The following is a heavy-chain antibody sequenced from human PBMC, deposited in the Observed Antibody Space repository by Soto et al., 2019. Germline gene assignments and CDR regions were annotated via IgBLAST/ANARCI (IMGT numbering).Heavy chain of an antibody. CDR3: ASRSSGWYFDY. D-gene: IGHD6-19*01. J-gene: IGHJ4*02. Sequence: EVQLLESGGGLVQPGGSLRLSCAASGFTFSSYAMNWVRQAPGKGLEWVSVISGSGGSTYYADSVKGRFTISRDNSKNTLYQQMNSLRVEDTAVYYCASRSSGWYFDYWGQGTLVTVSS. V-gene: IGHV3-23*01. CDR2: ISGSGGST. CDR1: GFTFSSYA.